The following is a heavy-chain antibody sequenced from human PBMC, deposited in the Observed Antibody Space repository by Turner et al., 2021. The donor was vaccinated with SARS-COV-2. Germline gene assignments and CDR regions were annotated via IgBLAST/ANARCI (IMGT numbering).Heavy chain of an antibody. CDR2: IYYSGST. V-gene: IGHV4-59*08. J-gene: IGHJ4*02. CDR3: ERHREGYRSSWPHFDY. CDR1: GGSITSYY. D-gene: IGHD6-13*01. Sequence: QVPRQESGPGLVKPSASLSRTCTVSGGSITSYYWSWLRHPPGKRLEGIGYIYYSGSTNYNPALKVRVPISVDTSKTQFSLRLSIVTAADAAVYVCERHREGYRSSWPHFDYWGQGTLVTVSS.